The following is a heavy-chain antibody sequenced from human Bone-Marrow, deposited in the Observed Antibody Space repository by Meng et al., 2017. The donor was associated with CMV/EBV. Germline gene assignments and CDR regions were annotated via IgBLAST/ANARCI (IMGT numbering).Heavy chain of an antibody. CDR1: GFTFSSYA. V-gene: IGHV3-30-3*01. J-gene: IGHJ6*02. CDR2: ISYDGSNK. Sequence: GGSLRLSCAASGFTFSSYAMHWVRQAPGKGLEWVAVISYDGSNKYYADSVKGRFTISRDNSKNTLYLQMNSLRAEDTAVYYCARLKGDPDYYYYGMDVWGQGPTVTVSS. CDR3: ARLKGDPDYYYYGMDV. D-gene: IGHD2-21*01.